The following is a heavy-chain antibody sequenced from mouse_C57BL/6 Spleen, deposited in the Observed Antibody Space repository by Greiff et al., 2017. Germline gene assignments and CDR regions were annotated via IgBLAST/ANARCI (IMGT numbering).Heavy chain of an antibody. CDR1: GFTFSDFY. J-gene: IGHJ3*01. D-gene: IGHD1-1*01. CDR3: ARDGDYYGSSWFAY. Sequence: EVKLVESGGGLVQSGRSLRLSCATSGFTFSDFYMEWVRQAPGKGLEWIAASRNKANDYTTEYSASVKGRFIVSRDTSQSILYLQMNALRAEDTASYYCARDGDYYGSSWFAYWGQGTLVTVSA. CDR2: SRNKANDYTT. V-gene: IGHV7-1*01.